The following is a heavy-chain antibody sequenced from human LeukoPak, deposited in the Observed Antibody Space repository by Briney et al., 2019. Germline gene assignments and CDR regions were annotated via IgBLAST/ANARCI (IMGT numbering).Heavy chain of an antibody. D-gene: IGHD5/OR15-5a*01. CDR3: ARGHAPPYGFYDLGFDP. V-gene: IGHV1-8*01. CDR2: MNPNSGNT. J-gene: IGHJ5*02. CDR1: GYTFTSYD. Sequence: EASVKVSCKASGYTFTSYDINWVRQATGQGLEWMGWMNPNSGNTGYAQKFQGRVTITRNTSISTAYMELSGLRSEDTAVYYCARGHAPPYGFYDLGFDPWGQGTLVTVSS.